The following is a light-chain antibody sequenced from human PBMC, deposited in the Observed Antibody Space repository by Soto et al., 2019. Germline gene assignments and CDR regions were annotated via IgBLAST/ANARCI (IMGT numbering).Light chain of an antibody. Sequence: EIVLTQSPGTLSLSPGERATLSCRASQSVSSSYVAWYQQRPGQAPRLLIYVASSRATGIPDRFSGSGSGTDFTLTISRLEPEDFAVYYCQQYGSAPLTFGGGTKVEIK. J-gene: IGKJ4*01. V-gene: IGKV3-20*01. CDR1: QSVSSSY. CDR2: VAS. CDR3: QQYGSAPLT.